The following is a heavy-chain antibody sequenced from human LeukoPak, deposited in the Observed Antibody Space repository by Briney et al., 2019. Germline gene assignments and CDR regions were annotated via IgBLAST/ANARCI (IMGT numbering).Heavy chain of an antibody. Sequence: SVKVSCKASGGPFSSYAISWVRQAPGQGLEWMGGIIPIFGTANYAQKFQGRVTITADKSTSTAYMELSSLRSEDTAVYYCARDREGGGYDYDYWGQGTLVTVSS. CDR1: GGPFSSYA. CDR2: IIPIFGTA. J-gene: IGHJ4*02. CDR3: ARDREGGGYDYDY. V-gene: IGHV1-69*06. D-gene: IGHD5-12*01.